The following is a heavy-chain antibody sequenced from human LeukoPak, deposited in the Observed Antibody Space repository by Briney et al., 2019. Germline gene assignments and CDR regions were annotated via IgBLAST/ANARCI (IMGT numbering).Heavy chain of an antibody. D-gene: IGHD2-2*01. CDR1: GFTFSSYA. J-gene: IGHJ4*02. V-gene: IGHV3-64*01. CDR3: ARAGCSSTSRPFDY. CDR2: ISSNGGST. Sequence: GGSLRLSCAASGFTFSSYAMHWVRQAPGKGLEYVSAISSNGGSTYYANSVKGRFTISRDNSKNTLYLQMGSLRAEDMAVYYCARAGCSSTSRPFDYWGQGTLVTVSS.